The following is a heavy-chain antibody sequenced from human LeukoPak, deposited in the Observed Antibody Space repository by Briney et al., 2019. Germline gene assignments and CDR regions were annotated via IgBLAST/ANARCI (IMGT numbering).Heavy chain of an antibody. CDR3: ARVIKGLHLRDYYYYYMDV. Sequence: PSGTLSLTCTVSGGSISSYYWSWIRQPPGKGLEWIGYIYYSGSTNYNPSLKSRVTISVDTSKNQFSLKLSSVTAADTAVYYCARVIKGLHLRDYYYYYMDVWGKGTTVTVSS. D-gene: IGHD2-15*01. J-gene: IGHJ6*03. CDR1: GGSISSYY. V-gene: IGHV4-59*01. CDR2: IYYSGST.